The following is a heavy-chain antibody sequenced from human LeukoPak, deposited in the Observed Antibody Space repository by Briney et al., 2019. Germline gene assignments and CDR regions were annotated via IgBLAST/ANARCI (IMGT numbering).Heavy chain of an antibody. Sequence: PGGSLRLSCAASGFTFSSYEMNWVRHTPGKGLVWVSHINSDGTTTRYADSVKGRFTISRDNAKNTLYLQMNSLRAEDTAVYYYAREGAYSYGSDYYYYMDVWGKGTTVTVSS. J-gene: IGHJ6*03. CDR3: AREGAYSYGSDYYYYMDV. V-gene: IGHV3-74*01. D-gene: IGHD5-18*01. CDR1: GFTFSSYE. CDR2: INSDGTTT.